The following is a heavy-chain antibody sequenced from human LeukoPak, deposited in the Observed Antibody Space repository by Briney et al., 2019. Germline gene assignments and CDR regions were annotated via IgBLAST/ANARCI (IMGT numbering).Heavy chain of an antibody. Sequence: GGSLRLSCAASGFTFSSYSMNWVRQAPGKGLEWVSSISSSSSYIYYADSVKGRFTISRDNAKNSLYLQMNSLRAEDTAVYYCARDYSGYEPYYCDYWGQGTLVTVSS. CDR2: ISSSSSYI. CDR3: ARDYSGYEPYYCDY. J-gene: IGHJ4*02. CDR1: GFTFSSYS. V-gene: IGHV3-21*01. D-gene: IGHD5-12*01.